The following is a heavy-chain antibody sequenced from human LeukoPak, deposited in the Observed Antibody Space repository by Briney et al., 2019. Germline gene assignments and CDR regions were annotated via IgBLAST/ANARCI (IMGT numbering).Heavy chain of an antibody. V-gene: IGHV1-69*05. CDR1: GGTFSSYA. J-gene: IGHJ4*02. CDR3: AATLTGDYYFDY. D-gene: IGHD2-21*02. Sequence: SVKVSCKXSGGTFSSYAISWVRQSPGQGLEWMGRIIPIFGTANYAQKFQGRVTITTDESTSTAYMELSSLRSEDTAVYYCAATLTGDYYFDYWGQGTLVTVSS. CDR2: IIPIFGTA.